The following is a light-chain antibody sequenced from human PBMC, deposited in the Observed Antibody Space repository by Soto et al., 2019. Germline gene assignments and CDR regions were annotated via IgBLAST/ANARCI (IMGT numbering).Light chain of an antibody. CDR2: DAS. V-gene: IGKV3-11*01. CDR3: QQRSNWPPIN. CDR1: QSVSSY. Sequence: EIVLTQSPATLSLSPGERATLSCRASQSVSSYLAWYQQKPGQAPRLLIYDASNRATGIPARFSGSGSGTDFTLTISSLEPEDFAVYYCQQRSNWPPINFGQGTR. J-gene: IGKJ5*01.